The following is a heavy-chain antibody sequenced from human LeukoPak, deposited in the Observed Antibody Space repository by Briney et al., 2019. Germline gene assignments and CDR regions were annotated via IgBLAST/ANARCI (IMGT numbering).Heavy chain of an antibody. D-gene: IGHD6-19*01. CDR1: GGTFSSYA. CDR3: AREGPPQPLSGWQSYIDY. J-gene: IGHJ4*02. V-gene: IGHV1-69*04. CDR2: IIPILGIA. Sequence: ASVKVSCKASGGTFSSYAISWVRQAPGQGLEWMGRIIPILGIANYAQKFQGRVTITADKSTSTAYMELSSLRSEDTAVYYCAREGPPQPLSGWQSYIDYWGQGTLVTVSS.